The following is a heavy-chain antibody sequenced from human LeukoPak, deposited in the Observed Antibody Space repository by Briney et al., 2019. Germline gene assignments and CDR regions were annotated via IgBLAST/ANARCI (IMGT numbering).Heavy chain of an antibody. D-gene: IGHD3-22*01. Sequence: SETLSLTCTVSGYSISSGYYWGWIRQPPGKGLEWIGNIYYIGSTYYNPSLKSRVTISVDTSKNQFSLKLSSVTAADTAVYYCARGKDYYDSSGYSNAFDIWGQGTMVTVSS. J-gene: IGHJ3*02. CDR1: GYSISSGYY. CDR2: IYYIGST. V-gene: IGHV4-38-2*02. CDR3: ARGKDYYDSSGYSNAFDI.